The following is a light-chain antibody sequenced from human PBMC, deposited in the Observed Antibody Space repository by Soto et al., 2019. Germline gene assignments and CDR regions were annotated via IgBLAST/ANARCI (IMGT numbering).Light chain of an antibody. J-gene: IGLJ2*01. CDR2: DVS. CDR3: SSYTSSGTAV. Sequence: QSVLTQPASVSGSPGQSITISCTGTSSDVGGYNYVSWYQQHPGKAPKLMIYDVSNRPSGVSNRFSGSKSGNTASLTISGLQAEDEAHYYCSSYTSSGTAVFGGGTKLT. V-gene: IGLV2-14*03. CDR1: SSDVGGYNY.